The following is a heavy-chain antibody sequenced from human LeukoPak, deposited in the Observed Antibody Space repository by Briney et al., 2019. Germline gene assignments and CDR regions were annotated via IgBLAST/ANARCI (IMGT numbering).Heavy chain of an antibody. CDR2: ISGSGGST. J-gene: IGHJ4*02. CDR3: AKAQHSSVWGYFDY. D-gene: IGHD6-25*01. CDR1: GFTFSTYT. Sequence: GGSLRLSCAASGFTFSTYTMNWVRQAPGKGLEWVSTISGSGGSTYSADSVKGRFTISRDNSKNTLYLQMNSLRAEDTAVYYCAKAQHSSVWGYFDYWGQGTLVTVSS. V-gene: IGHV3-23*01.